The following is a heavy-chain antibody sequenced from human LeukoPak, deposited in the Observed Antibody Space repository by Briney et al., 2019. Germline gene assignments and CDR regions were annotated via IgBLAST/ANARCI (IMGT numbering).Heavy chain of an antibody. CDR2: IYPSGSP. Sequence: SETLSLTCAVSGGSITTGDYSWSWIRQPPGKGLEWIGYIYPSGSPYYNPSLNNRGTISVDKSKNQFSLKVTSVTAADTAVYYCARGSGSTSCDYWGQGTLVTVSS. V-gene: IGHV4-30-2*01. CDR1: GGSITTGDYS. D-gene: IGHD2-2*01. J-gene: IGHJ4*02. CDR3: ARGSGSTSCDY.